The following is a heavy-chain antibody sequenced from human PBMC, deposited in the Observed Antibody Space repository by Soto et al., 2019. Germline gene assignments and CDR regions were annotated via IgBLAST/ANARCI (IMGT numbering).Heavy chain of an antibody. V-gene: IGHV1-69*02. Sequence: ASVKVSCKASGGTFSSYTISWVRQAPGQGLEWMGRIIPILGIANYAQKFQGRVTITADKSTSTAYMELSSLRSEDTAVYYCARGKKVEMATYAGMDVWGQGTTVTVSS. CDR2: IIPILGIA. J-gene: IGHJ6*02. D-gene: IGHD5-12*01. CDR3: ARGKKVEMATYAGMDV. CDR1: GGTFSSYT.